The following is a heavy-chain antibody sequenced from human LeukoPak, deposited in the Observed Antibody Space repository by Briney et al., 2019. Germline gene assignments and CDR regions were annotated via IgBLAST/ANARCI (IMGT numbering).Heavy chain of an antibody. V-gene: IGHV3-21*01. CDR1: GFTFSSYR. CDR2: ISSSSSYI. J-gene: IGHJ4*02. D-gene: IGHD3-22*01. CDR3: ARVDYDSSGPDY. Sequence: GGSLRPSCAASGFTFSSYRMSWVRHAPGKGLEWVSSISSSSSYIYYADSVKGRFTISRDNAKNSMYLQMNSLRAEDTAVYYCARVDYDSSGPDYWGQGTLVTVSS.